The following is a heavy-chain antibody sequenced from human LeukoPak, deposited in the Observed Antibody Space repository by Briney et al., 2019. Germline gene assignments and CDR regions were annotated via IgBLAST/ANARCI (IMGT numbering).Heavy chain of an antibody. V-gene: IGHV3-48*01. D-gene: IGHD3-9*01. Sequence: GGSLRLSCAASGFTFSSYSMNWVRQAPGKGLEWVSYISSSSTIYYADSVKGRFTISRDNAKNSLYLQMNSLRAEDTAVYYCARGLGAHGAFDIWGQGTMVTVSS. J-gene: IGHJ3*02. CDR3: ARGLGAHGAFDI. CDR1: GFTFSSYS. CDR2: ISSSSTI.